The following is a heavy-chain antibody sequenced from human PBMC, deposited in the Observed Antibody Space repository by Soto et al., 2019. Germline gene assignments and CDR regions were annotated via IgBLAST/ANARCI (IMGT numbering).Heavy chain of an antibody. CDR1: GYTLTRYG. J-gene: IGHJ2*01. CDR3: AREVFRYFDL. Sequence: QVHLVQSGAEVKKPGASVKVSCKASGYTLTRYGITRVRQAPGQGLEWMGSISAYNANTNYAQKLQGRLTMTTDTSTSTAYMELRSLTSDDTAVYYCAREVFRYFDLWGRGTLVSVSS. D-gene: IGHD1-20*01. CDR2: ISAYNANT. V-gene: IGHV1-18*01.